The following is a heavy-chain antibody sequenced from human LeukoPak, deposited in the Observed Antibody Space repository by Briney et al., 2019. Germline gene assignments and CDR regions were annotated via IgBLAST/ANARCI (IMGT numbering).Heavy chain of an antibody. J-gene: IGHJ4*02. Sequence: GESLKISCQGSGYSFTSYWIGWVRQLPGKGLGWMGIIYPGDSDTRYSPSLQGQVTISADKSISTAYLQWSSLKASDTAMYYCARRQGGYYDSSGYYEGRCLDYWGQGTLVAVSS. CDR2: IYPGDSDT. D-gene: IGHD3-22*01. CDR1: GYSFTSYW. V-gene: IGHV5-51*01. CDR3: ARRQGGYYDSSGYYEGRCLDY.